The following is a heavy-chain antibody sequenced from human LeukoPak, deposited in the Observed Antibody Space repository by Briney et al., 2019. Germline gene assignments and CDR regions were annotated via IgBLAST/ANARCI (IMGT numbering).Heavy chain of an antibody. J-gene: IGHJ4*02. D-gene: IGHD6-13*01. V-gene: IGHV4-31*03. CDR3: ARLYSSSLGRVFDY. Sequence: SQTLSLTCTVSGGSISSGGYYWSWIRQHPGKGLEWIGYIYYSGSTNYNPSLKSRITISVATSKNQFSLNLSSVTAADTAVYYCARLYSSSLGRVFDYWGQGTLVTVSS. CDR2: IYYSGST. CDR1: GGSISSGGYY.